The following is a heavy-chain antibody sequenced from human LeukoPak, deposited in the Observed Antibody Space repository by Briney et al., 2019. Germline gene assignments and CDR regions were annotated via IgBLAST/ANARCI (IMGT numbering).Heavy chain of an antibody. D-gene: IGHD6-13*01. CDR3: ARGNGSSWYYYYYGMDV. V-gene: IGHV4-59*01. Sequence: SETLSLTCTVSGGSISSYYWSWIRQPPGKGLEWIGYIYYSGSTNYSPSLKSRVTISVDTSKNQFSLKLSSVTAADTAVYYCARGNGSSWYYYYYGMDVWGQGTTVTVSS. CDR2: IYYSGST. CDR1: GGSISSYY. J-gene: IGHJ6*02.